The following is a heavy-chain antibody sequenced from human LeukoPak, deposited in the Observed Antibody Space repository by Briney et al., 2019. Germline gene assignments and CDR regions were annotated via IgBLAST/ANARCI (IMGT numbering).Heavy chain of an antibody. Sequence: TSGTLSLTCAVTGGSISSSNWWSWVRQPPGKRLEWIGEIYHSGSTNYNPSLKSRVTISVDKSKNQFSLKLSSVTAADTAVYYCARDNGMVRGVINYWGQGTLVTVSS. D-gene: IGHD3-10*01. J-gene: IGHJ4*02. CDR3: ARDNGMVRGVINY. V-gene: IGHV4-4*02. CDR1: GGSISSSNW. CDR2: IYHSGST.